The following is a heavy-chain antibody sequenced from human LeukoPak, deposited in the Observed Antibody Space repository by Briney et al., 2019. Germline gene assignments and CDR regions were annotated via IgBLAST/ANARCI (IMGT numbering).Heavy chain of an antibody. CDR1: GYTFTSYG. V-gene: IGHV1-18*01. Sequence: ASVKVSCKASGYTFTSYGISWVRQAPGQGLEWMGWISAYNGNTNYAQKLQGRVTMTTDTSTSTAYMELRSLRSDDTAVYYCARDPSITMVRGVINWFDPWGQGTLVTVSS. J-gene: IGHJ5*02. CDR2: ISAYNGNT. D-gene: IGHD3-10*01. CDR3: ARDPSITMVRGVINWFDP.